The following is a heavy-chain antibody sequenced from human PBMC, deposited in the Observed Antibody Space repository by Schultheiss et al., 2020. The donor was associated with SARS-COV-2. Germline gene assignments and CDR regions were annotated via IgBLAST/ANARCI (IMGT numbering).Heavy chain of an antibody. J-gene: IGHJ5*02. V-gene: IGHV4-34*09. Sequence: SETLSLICAVYGGSFSGYYWSWIRQPPGKGLEWIGEINHSGSTNYNPSVKSLVTISVDTSKNQFSLKLSSVTAADTAVYYCARVGGHPVYNWFDPWGQGTLVTVSS. CDR2: INHSGST. CDR3: ARVGGHPVYNWFDP. CDR1: GGSFSGYY. D-gene: IGHD3-16*01.